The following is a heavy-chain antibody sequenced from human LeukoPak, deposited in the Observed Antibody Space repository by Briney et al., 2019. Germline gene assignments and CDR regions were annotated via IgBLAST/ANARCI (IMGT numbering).Heavy chain of an antibody. J-gene: IGHJ4*02. CDR3: AIRCAGGGSCYDY. V-gene: IGHV3-23*01. D-gene: IGHD2-15*01. CDR1: GLTFSNYA. CDR2: ITGSGRGT. Sequence: GGSLTLSCTASGLTFSNYATRWVRQAPGKGLEWVSSITGSGRGTYYADSVKGRFTISRDNSKNTLYLQMNSLRAEDTALHYCAIRCAGGGSCYDYWGQGTLVTVSS.